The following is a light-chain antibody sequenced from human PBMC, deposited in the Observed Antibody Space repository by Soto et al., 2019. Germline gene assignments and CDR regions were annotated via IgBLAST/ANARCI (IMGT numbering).Light chain of an antibody. V-gene: IGLV2-14*01. J-gene: IGLJ2*01. CDR2: KVS. Sequence: QSALTQPASVSGSPGQSITISCTGSNSDVGAYNYVSWYQHHPGKAPRLMIYKVSLRPSGVSSRFSGSKSGNTASLTISGLQPEDESHYYCSSYTTTNAVVFGGGTQLTVL. CDR1: NSDVGAYNY. CDR3: SSYTTTNAVV.